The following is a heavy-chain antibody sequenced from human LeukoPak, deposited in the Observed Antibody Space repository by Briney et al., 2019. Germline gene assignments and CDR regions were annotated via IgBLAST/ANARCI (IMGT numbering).Heavy chain of an antibody. Sequence: PGGSLRLSCAASGITFNNYWMHWVRQAPGTGLVWVSHINTDGSSTSYADSVKGRFTISRDNAENTLFLQMNSLRAEDTAVYYCARVGDTTGGDAFVILGQGTMVTVSS. CDR2: INTDGSST. J-gene: IGHJ3*02. V-gene: IGHV3-74*01. CDR3: ARVGDTTGGDAFVI. D-gene: IGHD4-11*01. CDR1: GITFNNYW.